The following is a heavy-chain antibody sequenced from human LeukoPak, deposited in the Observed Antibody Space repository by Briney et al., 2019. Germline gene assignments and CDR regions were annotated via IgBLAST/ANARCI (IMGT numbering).Heavy chain of an antibody. J-gene: IGHJ4*02. V-gene: IGHV3-23*01. Sequence: GGSLRLSCAASGFTFRSYAMGWVRQAPGKGLEWVSAISGSGGSTYYADSVKGRFTTSRDNSKNTLYVQMNSLRAEDTAVYYCARVYFDSSGYLGNYWGQGTLVTVSS. D-gene: IGHD3-22*01. CDR3: ARVYFDSSGYLGNY. CDR2: ISGSGGST. CDR1: GFTFRSYA.